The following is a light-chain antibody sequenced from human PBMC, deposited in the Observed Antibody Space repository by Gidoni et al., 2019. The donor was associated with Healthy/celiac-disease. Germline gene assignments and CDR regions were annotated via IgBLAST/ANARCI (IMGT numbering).Light chain of an antibody. CDR3: QQRSNWPT. J-gene: IGKJ5*01. V-gene: IGKV3-11*01. CDR1: QSVSSY. CDR2: DAS. Sequence: DIVLTQSPATLSLSPGERATFSCRASQSVSSYLAWYQQKPGQAPRLLIYDASNRATGIPARFSGSGSGTDFTLTISSLEPEDFAVYYCQQRSNWPTFGQGTRLEIK.